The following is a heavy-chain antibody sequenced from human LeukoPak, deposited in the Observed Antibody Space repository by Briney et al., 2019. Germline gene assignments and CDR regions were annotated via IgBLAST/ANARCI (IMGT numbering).Heavy chain of an antibody. J-gene: IGHJ4*02. CDR2: IFYGGTT. D-gene: IGHD5-24*01. CDR1: GISMSSTSYY. V-gene: IGHV4-39*01. Sequence: SETLSLTCSVSGISMSSTSYYWAWIRQPPGKGLEWIGSIFYGGTTYYNPSLKSRVTISADTFKNQFFLRLTSVTAADTTVYYCARHSRWLPPAHWGQGILVAVSS. CDR3: ARHSRWLPPAH.